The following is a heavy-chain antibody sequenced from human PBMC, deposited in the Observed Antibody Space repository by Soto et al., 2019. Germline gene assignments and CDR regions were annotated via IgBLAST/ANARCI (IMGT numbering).Heavy chain of an antibody. V-gene: IGHV5-10-1*01. CDR3: ARLYYYGSRRYPRHVDY. J-gene: IGHJ4*02. CDR1: GYSFTSYW. D-gene: IGHD3-10*01. Sequence: GESLKISCKGSGYSFTSYWISWVRQMPGKGLEWMGRIDPSDSYTNYSPSFQGHVTISADKSISTAYLQWSSLKASDTAMYYCARLYYYGSRRYPRHVDYRGQGPLVTRSS. CDR2: IDPSDSYT.